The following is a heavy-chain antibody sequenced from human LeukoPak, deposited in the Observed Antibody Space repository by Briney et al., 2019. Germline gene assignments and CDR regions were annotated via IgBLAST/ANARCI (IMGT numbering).Heavy chain of an antibody. CDR1: GYTFTSYD. CDR2: MNPNSGNT. CDR3: ARGLYDSSGYYWVYYYYMDV. Sequence: GASVKVSCKASGYTFTSYDINWVRQATGQGLEWMGWMNPNSGNTGYAQKFQGRVTITRNTSISTAYMELSSLRSEDTAVYYCARGLYDSSGYYWVYYYYMDVWGKGTTVTVSS. J-gene: IGHJ6*03. V-gene: IGHV1-8*03. D-gene: IGHD3-22*01.